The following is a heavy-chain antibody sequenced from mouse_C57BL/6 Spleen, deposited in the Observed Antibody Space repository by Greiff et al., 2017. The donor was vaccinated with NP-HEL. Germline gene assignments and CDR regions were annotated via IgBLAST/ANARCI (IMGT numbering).Heavy chain of an antibody. CDR1: GYTFTSYW. J-gene: IGHJ2*01. CDR2: IDPSDSET. V-gene: IGHV1-52*01. Sequence: QVQLQQPGAELVRPGSSVKLSCKASGYTFTSYWMHWVKQRPIQGLEWIGNIDPSDSETHYNQKFKDKATLTVDKSSSTAYMQLSSLTSEDSAVYYCARGSTMSPFDYWGQGTTLTVSS. CDR3: ARGSTMSPFDY. D-gene: IGHD2-1*01.